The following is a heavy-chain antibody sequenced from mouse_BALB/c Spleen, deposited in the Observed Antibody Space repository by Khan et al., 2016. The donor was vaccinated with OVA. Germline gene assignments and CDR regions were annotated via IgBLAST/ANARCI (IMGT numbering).Heavy chain of an antibody. CDR2: INPNNGDS. CDR1: GYTFSSYY. J-gene: IGHJ3*01. Sequence: QIQLVQSGAELVKTGASVKLSCKASGYTFSSYYLYWVKQRPGQGLEWIGEINPNNGDSNFNEKFKSKATLTVDRFSYTAYMQLSSLTSEDSAVYYCTRSGYGSFAYWGQGTLGTVSA. CDR3: TRSGYGSFAY. V-gene: IGHV1S81*02. D-gene: IGHD2-2*01.